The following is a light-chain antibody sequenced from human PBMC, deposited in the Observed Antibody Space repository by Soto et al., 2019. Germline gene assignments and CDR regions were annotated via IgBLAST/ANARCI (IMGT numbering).Light chain of an antibody. CDR2: DAS. CDR3: QQYNNWPPWT. Sequence: DIVMTPSPATLSVSPGERATLSCRASQSIRTDLAWYQQKSGQGPRLLIYDASTRATGIPARFSGSGSGTEFTLTISSLQSEDFAVYYCQQYNNWPPWTFGQGTKVDIK. J-gene: IGKJ1*01. V-gene: IGKV3D-15*01. CDR1: QSIRTD.